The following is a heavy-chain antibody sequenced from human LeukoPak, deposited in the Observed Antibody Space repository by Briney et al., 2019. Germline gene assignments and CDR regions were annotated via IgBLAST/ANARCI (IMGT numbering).Heavy chain of an antibody. CDR2: IKQDGSEK. Sequence: PGGSLRLSCAASGFTFSTYWMSWVRQAPGKGLAGVAKIKQDGSEKYYVDYVKGRFTIFRDNDKSSLFLQMNGLRVEDTAVYYCARALVATFEAFWFDPWGQGTLVTVSS. CDR3: ARALVATFEAFWFDP. D-gene: IGHD5-12*01. J-gene: IGHJ5*02. CDR1: GFTFSTYW. V-gene: IGHV3-7*01.